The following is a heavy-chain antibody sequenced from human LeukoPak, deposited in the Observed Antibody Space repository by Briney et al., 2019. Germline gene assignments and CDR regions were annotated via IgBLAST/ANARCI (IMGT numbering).Heavy chain of an antibody. V-gene: IGHV4-39*01. Sequence: SETLSLTCTVSGGSTTSSSYYWGWIRQPPGKGLEWIGSIYYSGNTYYNPSLKSRVTISVDTSKNQFSLKLSSVTAADTAVYYCARLLWFGESEDAYYFDYWGQGTLVTVSS. J-gene: IGHJ4*02. CDR3: ARLLWFGESEDAYYFDY. CDR2: IYYSGNT. D-gene: IGHD3-10*01. CDR1: GGSTTSSSYY.